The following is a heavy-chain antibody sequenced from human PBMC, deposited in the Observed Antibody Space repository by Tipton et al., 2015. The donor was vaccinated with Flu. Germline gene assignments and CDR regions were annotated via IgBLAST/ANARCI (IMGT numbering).Heavy chain of an antibody. CDR2: IRHDESDK. V-gene: IGHV3-30*02. D-gene: IGHD6-19*01. CDR3: AKDGWDNSGWYPFDY. J-gene: IGHJ4*02. CDR1: GFTFSGYG. Sequence: GSLRLSCAASGFTFSGYGMHWVRQAPGKGLEWVAFIRHDESDKYYADSAKGRFTISRDNSKNALYLLINSLRAEDTAVYYCAKDGWDNSGWYPFDYWGQGALVTVSS.